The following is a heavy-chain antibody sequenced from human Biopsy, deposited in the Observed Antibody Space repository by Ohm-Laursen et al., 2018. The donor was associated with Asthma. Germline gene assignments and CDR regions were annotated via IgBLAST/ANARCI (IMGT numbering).Heavy chain of an antibody. CDR2: IPQGGAT. V-gene: IGHV4-34*01. D-gene: IGHD2-8*01. CDR1: RGSFSGYV. Sequence: PVTLSLTCAYRGSFSGYVWTWIRQPPGTGLEWIGEIPQGGATTFNPSLKRRVTISIDPSKSQLSLRLTSMTAADTAVYYCANGPQWSGLDVWGQGTTVTVSS. CDR3: ANGPQWSGLDV. J-gene: IGHJ6*02.